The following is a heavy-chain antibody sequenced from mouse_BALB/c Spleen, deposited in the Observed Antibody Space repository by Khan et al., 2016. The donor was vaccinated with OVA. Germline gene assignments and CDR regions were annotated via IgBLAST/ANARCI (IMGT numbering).Heavy chain of an antibody. V-gene: IGHV1S41*01. CDR2: ISPGSGTT. D-gene: IGHD1-1*01. Sequence: DLVKPGASVKLSCKASGYTFTSYWINWIKQRPGQGLEWIGRISPGSGTTYYNEMFKGKATLTVDTSSSTAYIQLSSLTSAYSAVYFCARYNYYGSSHYAMDYWGQGTSVTVSS. CDR1: GYTFTSYW. CDR3: ARYNYYGSSHYAMDY. J-gene: IGHJ4*01.